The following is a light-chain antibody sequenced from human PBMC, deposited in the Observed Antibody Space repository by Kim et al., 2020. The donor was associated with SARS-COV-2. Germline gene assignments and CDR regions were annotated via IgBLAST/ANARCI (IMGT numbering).Light chain of an antibody. CDR2: GNI. J-gene: IGLJ2*01. Sequence: QRVTISCTGSSSNIGAGYDVHWYQRGPGTVPRLLNYGNIKRPSGIPDRFSASKSGSSASLAITGLHAEDEAEYFCQSYDTSLRGSVFGGGTKVTVL. CDR1: SSNIGAGYD. V-gene: IGLV1-40*01. CDR3: QSYDTSLRGSV.